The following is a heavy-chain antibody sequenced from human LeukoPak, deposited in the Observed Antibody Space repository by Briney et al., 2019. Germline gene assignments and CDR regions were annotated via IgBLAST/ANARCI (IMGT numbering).Heavy chain of an antibody. CDR3: ARGYYYDSSGYSPGIDY. J-gene: IGHJ4*02. D-gene: IGHD3-22*01. CDR2: MSPNSGNT. Sequence: ASVKVSCKASGYTFTSYDINWVRQATGQGLEWMGWMSPNSGNTGYAQKFQGRVTMTRNTSISTAYMELSSLRSEDTAVYYCARGYYYDSSGYSPGIDYWGQGTLVTVSS. CDR1: GYTFTSYD. V-gene: IGHV1-8*01.